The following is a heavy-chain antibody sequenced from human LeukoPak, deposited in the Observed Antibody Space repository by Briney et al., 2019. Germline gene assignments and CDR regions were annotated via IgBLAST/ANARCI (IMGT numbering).Heavy chain of an antibody. CDR3: ARDRGGGSSPIDY. D-gene: IGHD6-6*01. Sequence: SETLSLTCAVPGYSISSDYYWGWIRQPPGRGLEWIASIYRNGRTYYNPSLKSRVTISLDTSRNQFSLKVNSVTAADTAVYFCARDRGGGSSPIDYWGQGTLVTVSS. J-gene: IGHJ4*02. V-gene: IGHV4-38-2*02. CDR1: GYSISSDYY. CDR2: IYRNGRT.